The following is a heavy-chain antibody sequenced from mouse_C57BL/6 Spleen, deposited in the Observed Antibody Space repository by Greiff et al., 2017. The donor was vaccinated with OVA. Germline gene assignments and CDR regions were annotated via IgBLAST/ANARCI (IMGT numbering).Heavy chain of an antibody. V-gene: IGHV1-80*01. J-gene: IGHJ1*03. Sequence: LVESGAELVKPGASVKISCKASGYAFSSYWMNWVKQRPGKGLEWIGQIYPGDGDTNYNGKLKGKATLTADKSSSTAYMQLSSLTSEDSAVYFCARGDYYGSSYGYFDVWGTGTTVTVSS. CDR1: GYAFSSYW. D-gene: IGHD1-1*01. CDR2: IYPGDGDT. CDR3: ARGDYYGSSYGYFDV.